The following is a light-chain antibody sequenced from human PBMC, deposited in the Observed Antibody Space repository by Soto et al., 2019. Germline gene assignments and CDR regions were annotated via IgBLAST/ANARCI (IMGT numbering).Light chain of an antibody. J-gene: IGKJ1*01. CDR1: QSISSW. CDR3: QQYNSYAPT. CDR2: DAS. V-gene: IGKV1-5*01. Sequence: DIQMTQSPSTLSASVGDRVTITCRASQSISSWLAWYQQKPGQAPKLLIFDASSLKSGVPSRFSGSGSRTEYTLTISTLQPDGFATYYCQQYNSYAPTFGQGTKVEIK.